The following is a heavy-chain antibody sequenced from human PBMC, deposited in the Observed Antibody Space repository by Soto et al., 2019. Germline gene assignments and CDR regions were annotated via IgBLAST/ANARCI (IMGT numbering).Heavy chain of an antibody. CDR1: GFTFENYW. J-gene: IGHJ3*02. D-gene: IGHD3-22*01. CDR3: ARDANNRDSSVYYDVSDI. Sequence: DVQLMESGGGLVQPGGSLRLSCTASGFTFENYWMTWIRQAPGKGLEWVANIRKDGTQEHYVDSVEGRLSVSRDNARASLYLQMNSLRIEDTAVYYCARDANNRDSSVYYDVSDIWGQGTMVTVSP. V-gene: IGHV3-7*05. CDR2: IRKDGTQE.